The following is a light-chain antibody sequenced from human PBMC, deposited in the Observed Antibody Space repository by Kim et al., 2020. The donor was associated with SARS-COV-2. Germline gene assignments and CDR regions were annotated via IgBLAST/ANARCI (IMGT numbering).Light chain of an antibody. CDR1: QGISTE. J-gene: IGKJ5*01. CDR2: GSS. CDR3: LQDYNYPLT. Sequence: AIQMTQSPSSLSASVGDRVTITCRASQGISTELGWYVQKPGKAPELLIFGSSTVQSGVPSRFSGSGSGTDFTLTISSLQPEDFATYYCLQDYNYPLTFGQGTRLEIK. V-gene: IGKV1-6*01.